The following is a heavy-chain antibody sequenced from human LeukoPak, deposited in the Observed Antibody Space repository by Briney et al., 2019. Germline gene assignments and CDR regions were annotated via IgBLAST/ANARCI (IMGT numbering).Heavy chain of an antibody. D-gene: IGHD2-21*02. CDR1: GGTFSSYA. CDR3: ARGSRYCGGDCKPSYYYGMDV. CDR2: IIPILGIA. V-gene: IGHV1-69*04. Sequence: GASVKVSCKASGGTFSSYAISWVRQAPGQGLEWMGRIIPILGIANYAQKFQGRVTITADKSTSTAYMELSSLRSEDTAVYYCARGSRYCGGDCKPSYYYGMDVWGQGTTVTVSS. J-gene: IGHJ6*02.